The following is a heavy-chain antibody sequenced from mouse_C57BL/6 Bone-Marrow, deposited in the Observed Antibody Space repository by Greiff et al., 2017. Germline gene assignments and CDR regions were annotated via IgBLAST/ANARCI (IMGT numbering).Heavy chain of an antibody. CDR3: ARGIYPYYYSMYY. J-gene: IGHJ4*01. CDR2: ISSGSSTI. Sequence: EVQVVESGGGLVKPGGSLKLSCAASGFTFSDYGMHWVRQAPEKGLEWVAYISSGSSTIYYADTVKGRFTISRDNAKNTLFLQMTSLRSEDTAMYCCARGIYPYYYSMYYGGQGTSVTVSA. D-gene: IGHD2-1*01. CDR1: GFTFSDYG. V-gene: IGHV5-17*01.